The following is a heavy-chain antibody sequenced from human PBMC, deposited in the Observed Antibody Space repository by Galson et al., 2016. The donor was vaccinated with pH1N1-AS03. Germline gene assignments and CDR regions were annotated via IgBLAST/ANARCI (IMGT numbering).Heavy chain of an antibody. V-gene: IGHV3-7*01. CDR3: AGWSNNCDWAIEY. CDR2: INKDEDER. CDR1: GFSISSGA. Sequence: SLRLSCAVSGFSISSGAMTWVRQAPGKGLEWVATINKDEDERYYMGSVKGRCTISRDNVRNSLYLQVNSLRDEDTGVYFCAGWSNNCDWAIEYWGQGTLVTGAS. D-gene: IGHD1-1*01. J-gene: IGHJ4*02.